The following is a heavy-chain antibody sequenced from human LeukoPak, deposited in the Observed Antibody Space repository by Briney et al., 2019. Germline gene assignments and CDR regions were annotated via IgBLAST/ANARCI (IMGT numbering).Heavy chain of an antibody. V-gene: IGHV3-30*18. Sequence: GGSLRLSCVASGFIFSDYGIQWVRQAPGKGLEWVAVIAYDGNNTYYGDSVRGRFAISRDNSKKMVYLEMNSLRVEDTAVYYCAKTGMLRRVGYLDVWGKGTAVIVSS. D-gene: IGHD1-1*01. CDR1: GFIFSDYG. J-gene: IGHJ6*04. CDR3: AKTGMLRRVGYLDV. CDR2: IAYDGNNT.